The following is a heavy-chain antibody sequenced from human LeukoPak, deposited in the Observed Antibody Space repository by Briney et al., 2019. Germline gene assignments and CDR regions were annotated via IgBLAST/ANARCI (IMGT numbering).Heavy chain of an antibody. CDR1: GFTVSSNY. Sequence: PGGSLRLSCAASGFTVSSNYMSWVRQAPGKGLEWVSAISGSGGSTYYAGSVKGRFTISRDNSKNTLYLQMNSLRAEDTAVYYCAKVRWYSGSWHYFDYWGQGTLVTVSS. D-gene: IGHD6-13*01. CDR2: ISGSGGST. J-gene: IGHJ4*02. V-gene: IGHV3-23*01. CDR3: AKVRWYSGSWHYFDY.